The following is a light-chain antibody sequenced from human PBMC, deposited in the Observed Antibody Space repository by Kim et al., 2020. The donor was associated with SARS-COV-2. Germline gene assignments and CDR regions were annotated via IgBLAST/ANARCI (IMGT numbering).Light chain of an antibody. J-gene: IGLJ1*01. CDR3: GTWDSSLSAYV. V-gene: IGLV1-51*01. CDR1: SSNIGNNY. Sequence: QKVINPCSGSSSNIGNNYLSLYRQLPGPAPKPLIYDNNKRPSGIPDRFSGSKSGTSATLGITGLQTGDEADYYCGTWDSSLSAYVFGTGTKVTVL. CDR2: DNN.